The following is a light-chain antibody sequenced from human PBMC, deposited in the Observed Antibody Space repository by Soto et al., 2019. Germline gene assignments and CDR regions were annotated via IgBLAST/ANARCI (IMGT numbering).Light chain of an antibody. J-gene: IGLJ2*01. CDR2: GNS. V-gene: IGLV1-40*01. CDR1: SSNIGAGYD. CDR3: QSYDSSLSVV. Sequence: QAVLTQPPSVSGAPGQRVTISCTGSSSNIGAGYDVLWYQQLPGTAPKLLIYGNSNRPSGVPDRFSGSKSGTSASLAITGLQAEDEADYYCQSYDSSLSVVFGGGTKVTVL.